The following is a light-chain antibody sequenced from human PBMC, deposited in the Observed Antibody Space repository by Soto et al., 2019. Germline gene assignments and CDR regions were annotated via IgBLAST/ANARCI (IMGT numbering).Light chain of an antibody. CDR1: SSDIGVYKY. J-gene: IGLJ3*02. Sequence: QSALTQPASVSGSPGQSITISCTGTSSDIGVYKYVSWYQQHPGKAPKLMIYEFINRPSGVSNRFSGSKSGNTASLTISGLQAEDEADYYCMSYTTTSTLVFGGGTKLTVL. V-gene: IGLV2-14*01. CDR2: EFI. CDR3: MSYTTTSTLV.